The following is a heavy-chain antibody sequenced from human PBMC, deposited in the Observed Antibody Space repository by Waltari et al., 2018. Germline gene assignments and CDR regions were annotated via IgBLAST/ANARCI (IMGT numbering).Heavy chain of an antibody. V-gene: IGHV4-59*12. CDR3: ARTGYCISPYCFRYFEF. CDR1: GYSISGYY. Sequence: QVQLQESGPGLVKPSETLSLTCAVSGYSISGYYWSWIRQPPGRGLEWIGYIHGSGGSDYLNPSLTSRVTLSVDTSKNQFSLILSSVTAADTAVYFCARTGYCISPYCFRYFEFWGQGALVTVSS. D-gene: IGHD2-2*01. J-gene: IGHJ1*01. CDR2: IHGSGGS.